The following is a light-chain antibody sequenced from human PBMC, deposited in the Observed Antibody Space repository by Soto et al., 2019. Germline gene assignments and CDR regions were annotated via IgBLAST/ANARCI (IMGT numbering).Light chain of an antibody. J-gene: IGKJ1*01. CDR1: RSLVYSDGNAY. Sequence: DVVMTQSPLSLPVTLGQPASISCRSSRSLVYSDGNAYLNWFQQRQGQSPRRLIYKASNRDSGVPDRFSGSGSGTDFTLQINRVEAADVGVYYCMHGTHWPPTFGRGTRVEI. CDR2: KAS. CDR3: MHGTHWPPT. V-gene: IGKV2-30*01.